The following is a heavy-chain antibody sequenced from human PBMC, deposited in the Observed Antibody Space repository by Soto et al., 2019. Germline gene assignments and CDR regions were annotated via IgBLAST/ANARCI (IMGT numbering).Heavy chain of an antibody. V-gene: IGHV3-49*04. D-gene: IGHD3-9*01. CDR3: TRFGHYDILTGYYAYYYYGMDV. CDR2: IRSKAYGGTT. J-gene: IGHJ6*02. CDR1: GFTFGDYA. Sequence: GGSLRLSCTASGFTFGDYAMSWVRQAPGKGLEWVGFIRSKAYGGTTEYAASVKGRFTISRDDSKSIAYLQMNSLKTEDTAVYYCTRFGHYDILTGYYAYYYYGMDVWGQGATVTVSS.